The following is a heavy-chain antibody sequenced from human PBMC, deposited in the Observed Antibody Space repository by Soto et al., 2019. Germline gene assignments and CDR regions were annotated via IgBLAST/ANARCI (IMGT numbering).Heavy chain of an antibody. V-gene: IGHV3-30-3*01. CDR3: ARDRGSRNADYFQQ. J-gene: IGHJ1*01. Sequence: VQLVESGGGVVQPGRSLRLSCATSGFTFSSYAMNSVLQATGKGLEWVAVISYDGSNKYYADSVKGRFTISRNNSKNTLYLQMNILRGEDTAVYYCARDRGSRNADYFQQWGQGTLVPVSS. CDR1: GFTFSSYA. CDR2: ISYDGSNK. D-gene: IGHD3-16*01.